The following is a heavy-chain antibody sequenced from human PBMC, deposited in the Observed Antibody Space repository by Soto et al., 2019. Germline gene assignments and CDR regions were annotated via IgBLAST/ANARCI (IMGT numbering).Heavy chain of an antibody. D-gene: IGHD2-15*01. J-gene: IGHJ3*02. CDR2: IIPILGIA. CDR3: AREGCSGGSGGDAFDI. Sequence: SVKVSCKASGGTFSSYTISWVRQAPGQGLEWMGRIIPILGIANYAQKFQGRVTITADKSTSTAYMELSSLRSEDTAVYYCAREGCSGGSGGDAFDIWGKGTRVTVSS. CDR1: GGTFSSYT. V-gene: IGHV1-69*04.